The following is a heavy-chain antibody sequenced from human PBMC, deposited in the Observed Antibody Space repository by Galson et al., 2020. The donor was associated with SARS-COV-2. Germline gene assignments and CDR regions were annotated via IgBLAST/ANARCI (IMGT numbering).Heavy chain of an antibody. J-gene: IGHJ4*02. D-gene: IGHD2-15*01. V-gene: IGHV4-39*01. CDR3: ARQVLQPGRADC. CDR2: IYNSGST. CDR1: GGSIRSNGYY. Sequence: SETLSLTCSVSGGSIRSNGYYWGWVRLPPGKGLEWIGSIYNSGSTYYNPSLKSRVTISVDTSKNQFSLKLSSVTAADTAVYYCARQVLQPGRADCWGRGTLVTVSS.